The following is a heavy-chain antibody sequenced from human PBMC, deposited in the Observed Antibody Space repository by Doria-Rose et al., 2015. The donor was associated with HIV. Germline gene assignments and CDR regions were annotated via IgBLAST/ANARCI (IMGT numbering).Heavy chain of an antibody. V-gene: IGHV2-26*01. CDR3: ARIKSSRWYHKYYFDF. J-gene: IGHJ4*02. CDR2: IFSDDER. Sequence: QDSGPVLVKPTETLTLTCTVSGVSLSSPGMGVSWIRQPPAKALEWLANIFSDDERSYKTSLKSRLTISRGTSKSQVVLTMTDMDPVDTATYYCARIKSSRWYHKYYFDFWGQGTLVIVSA. CDR1: GVSLSSPGMG. D-gene: IGHD6-13*01.